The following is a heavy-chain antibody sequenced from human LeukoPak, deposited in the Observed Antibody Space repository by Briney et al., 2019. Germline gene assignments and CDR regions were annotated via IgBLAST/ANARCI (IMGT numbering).Heavy chain of an antibody. J-gene: IGHJ1*01. CDR2: ISYDGSNK. CDR1: GFTFSSYA. V-gene: IGHV3-30*04. Sequence: GGSLRLSCAASGFTFSSYAMHWVRQAPGKGLEWVAVISYDGSNKYYADSVKGRFTISKDNSMNTLYLQMNSLRAEDTAMYYCARDSSGSTGYFHHWGQGTLVTVSS. CDR3: ARDSSGSTGYFHH. D-gene: IGHD3-22*01.